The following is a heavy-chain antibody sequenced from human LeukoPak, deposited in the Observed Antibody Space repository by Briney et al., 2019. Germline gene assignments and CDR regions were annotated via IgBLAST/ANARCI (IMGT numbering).Heavy chain of an antibody. D-gene: IGHD3-22*01. V-gene: IGHV4-38-2*01. CDR1: GYSISSGYY. Sequence: PSETLSLTCAVSGYSISSGYYWGWIRQPPGKGLEWIGSIYHSGSTYYNPSLKSRVTISVDTSKNQFSLKLSSVTAADTAVYYYARFLSGTGSSGYPDWGQGTLVTVSS. CDR2: IYHSGST. J-gene: IGHJ4*02. CDR3: ARFLSGTGSSGYPD.